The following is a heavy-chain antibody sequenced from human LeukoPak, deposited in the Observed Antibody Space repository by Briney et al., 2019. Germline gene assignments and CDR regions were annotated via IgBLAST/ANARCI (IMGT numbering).Heavy chain of an antibody. CDR1: GFTFSNYA. J-gene: IGHJ4*02. CDR2: ISGSGAAT. D-gene: IGHD6-19*01. Sequence: GGSLRLSCAASGFTFSNYAMNWVRQAPGKGLEWVSAISGSGAATFNADSVKGRFTISRDNSKNTLYLQMNSLRAEDTAVYYCAKDLSSGWYPYYFDFWGRGTLVRVSS. CDR3: AKDLSSGWYPYYFDF. V-gene: IGHV3-23*01.